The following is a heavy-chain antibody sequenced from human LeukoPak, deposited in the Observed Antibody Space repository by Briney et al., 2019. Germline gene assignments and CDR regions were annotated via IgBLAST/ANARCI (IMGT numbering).Heavy chain of an antibody. Sequence: GGSLRLSCAASGFTFSSYSMNWVRQAPGKGLEWVSYISSGGSTIYYADSVRGRFTISRDTAKNSLYLEMDSLRDEDTAMYYCVRGDQEASEPAFDYWGQGALVTVSS. CDR1: GFTFSSYS. D-gene: IGHD1-14*01. CDR2: ISSGGSTI. V-gene: IGHV3-48*02. J-gene: IGHJ4*02. CDR3: VRGDQEASEPAFDY.